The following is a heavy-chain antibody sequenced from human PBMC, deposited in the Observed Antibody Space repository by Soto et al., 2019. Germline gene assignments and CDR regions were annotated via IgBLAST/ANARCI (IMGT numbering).Heavy chain of an antibody. D-gene: IGHD3-10*01. V-gene: IGHV4-31*03. CDR2: IYYSGST. CDR1: GGSISSGGYY. CDR3: ARGPGTMAKIDY. J-gene: IGHJ4*02. Sequence: SETLSLTCTVSGGSISSGGYYWSWIRQHPGKGLEWIGYIYYSGSTYYNPSLKSRVTISVDTFKNQFSLRLSSVTAADTAVYYCARGPGTMAKIDYWGQGTLVTVSS.